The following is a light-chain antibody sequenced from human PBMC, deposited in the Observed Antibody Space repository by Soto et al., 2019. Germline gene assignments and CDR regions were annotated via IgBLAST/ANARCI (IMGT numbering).Light chain of an antibody. CDR1: QGIXNH. J-gene: IGKJ1*01. V-gene: IGKV1-17*01. CDR2: RPS. CDR3: LQHKSYPLP. Sequence: RVTQSASSLSVSAGDRVTITCRASQGIXNHLFWYQQEPGKAPKCPXDRPSSLQRGGPSRLSGSGSGTEFTLTISSMQPEDFATYYCLQHKSYPLPFGQGTKVAIK.